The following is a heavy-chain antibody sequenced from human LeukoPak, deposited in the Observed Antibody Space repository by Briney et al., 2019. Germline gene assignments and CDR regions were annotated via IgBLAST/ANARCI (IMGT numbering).Heavy chain of an antibody. D-gene: IGHD5-18*01. CDR1: GGSISGYY. CDR3: ARVRGYSYGFGFFAS. J-gene: IGHJ4*02. CDR2: IYYSGST. Sequence: SETLTLTCAVSGGSISGYYGSWVRQPPGKGLECIGYIYYSGSTNYNPSLNSRVTISIDTSKNQLSLKLSSVTAADTAVYYCARVRGYSYGFGFFASWGQGTLVPVSS. V-gene: IGHV4-59*01.